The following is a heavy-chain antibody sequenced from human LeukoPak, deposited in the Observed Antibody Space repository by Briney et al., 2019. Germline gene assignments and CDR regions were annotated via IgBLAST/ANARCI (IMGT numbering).Heavy chain of an antibody. CDR1: GYTFIGYY. CDR2: INPNSGGT. CDR3: ARESHHSYGTTYYYMDV. Sequence: ASVKVSCKASGYTFIGYYMHWVRQAPGQGLEWMGWINPNSGGTNYAQKFQGRVTMTRDTSISTAYMELSRLRSDDTAVYYCARESHHSYGTTYYYMDVWGKGTTVTVSS. V-gene: IGHV1-2*02. D-gene: IGHD5-18*01. J-gene: IGHJ6*03.